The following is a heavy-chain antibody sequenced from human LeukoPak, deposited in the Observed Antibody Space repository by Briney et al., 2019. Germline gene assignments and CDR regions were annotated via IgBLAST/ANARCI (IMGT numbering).Heavy chain of an antibody. V-gene: IGHV3-30-3*01. CDR1: GFTFSSYA. J-gene: IGHJ3*02. Sequence: GRSLRLPCAASGFTFSSYAMHWVRQAPGKGLEWGAVISYDGSNKYYADSVKGRFTISRDNSKNTLYLQMNSLRTEDTAVYYSARARYCSSISCRDAFDIWGQGTMVTVSS. D-gene: IGHD2-2*01. CDR2: ISYDGSNK. CDR3: ARARYCSSISCRDAFDI.